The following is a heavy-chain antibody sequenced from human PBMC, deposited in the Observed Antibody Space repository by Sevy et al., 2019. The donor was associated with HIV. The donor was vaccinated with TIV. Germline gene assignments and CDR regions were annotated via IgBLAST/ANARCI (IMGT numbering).Heavy chain of an antibody. CDR1: GGTFSSYA. Sequence: ASVKVSCKASGGTFSSYAISWVRQAPGQGLEWMGGIIPIFGTATYAQKFQGRVTITADKSTSTAYMELSSLRSEDTAVYYCARGGSSPRDYYGSGSYYYWGQGTLVTVSS. D-gene: IGHD3-10*01. CDR2: IIPIFGTA. CDR3: ARGGSSPRDYYGSGSYYY. V-gene: IGHV1-69*06. J-gene: IGHJ4*02.